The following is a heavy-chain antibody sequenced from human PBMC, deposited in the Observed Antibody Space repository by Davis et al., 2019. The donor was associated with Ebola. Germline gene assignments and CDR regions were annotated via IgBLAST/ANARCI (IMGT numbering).Heavy chain of an antibody. Sequence: GESLKISCKGSGYSFTSYWISWVRQMPGKGLEWMGRIDPSDSYTNYSPSFQGHVTISADKSISTAYLQWSSLKASDTAMYYCARGENDYGDYVSAFDIWGQGTMVTVSS. CDR1: GYSFTSYW. J-gene: IGHJ3*02. V-gene: IGHV5-10-1*01. D-gene: IGHD4-17*01. CDR3: ARGENDYGDYVSAFDI. CDR2: IDPSDSYT.